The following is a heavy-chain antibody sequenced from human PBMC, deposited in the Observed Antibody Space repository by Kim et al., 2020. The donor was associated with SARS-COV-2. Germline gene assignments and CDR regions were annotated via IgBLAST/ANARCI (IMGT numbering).Heavy chain of an antibody. CDR3: ARVPQVGGQYLVLFYYYGMDV. CDR2: INQDGSAK. Sequence: GGSLRLSCAGSGFTFSSYWMTWVRQAPGKGLEWVANINQDGSAKYYVDSVKGRFTISRDNAKNSLYLQMNSLRAEDTAVYYCARVPQVGGQYLVLFYYYGMDVWGQGTTVTVSS. D-gene: IGHD6-13*01. V-gene: IGHV3-7*01. J-gene: IGHJ6*02. CDR1: GFTFSSYW.